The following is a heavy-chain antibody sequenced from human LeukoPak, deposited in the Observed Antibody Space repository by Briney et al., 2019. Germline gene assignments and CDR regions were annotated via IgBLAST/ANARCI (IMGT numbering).Heavy chain of an antibody. CDR3: ARLKYYYDSSGYRAEYFQH. J-gene: IGHJ1*01. Sequence: SETLSLTCAVYGGSFSGYYWSWIRQPAGKGLEWIGRISSSGSTNYNPSLKSRVTISVDTSKNQFSLKLSSVTAEDTAVYYCARLKYYYDSSGYRAEYFQHWGQGTLVTVSS. CDR2: ISSSGST. D-gene: IGHD3-22*01. V-gene: IGHV4-59*10. CDR1: GGSFSGYY.